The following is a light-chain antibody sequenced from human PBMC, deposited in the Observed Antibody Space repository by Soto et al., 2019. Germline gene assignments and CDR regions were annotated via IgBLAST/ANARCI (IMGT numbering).Light chain of an antibody. CDR2: GAS. V-gene: IGKV3-20*01. J-gene: IGKJ1*01. CDR1: QSVSSNY. Sequence: EIVLTQSPDTLSLSPGERATLSCRASQSVSSNYLAWYQQKPGQAPRLLIYGASGRATGIPDRFSGSGSGTDFTLSISRLESEDFAVYYCQQYGSSPRTFGQGTKVDIK. CDR3: QQYGSSPRT.